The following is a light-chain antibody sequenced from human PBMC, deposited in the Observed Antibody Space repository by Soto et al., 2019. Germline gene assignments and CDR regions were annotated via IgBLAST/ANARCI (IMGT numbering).Light chain of an antibody. V-gene: IGKV3D-15*01. CDR3: QQYDNWPPIN. J-gene: IGKJ5*01. CDR2: AAP. Sequence: IRQLPVTLSSSQVERATLSSMASQSVSISYLAWYQHRPRQAPRLLIYAAPTRATGVPARFSVSVSGTEFTLTIRSLQSEDFAVYYCQQYDNWPPINFGEGTRRGIK. CDR1: QSVSISY.